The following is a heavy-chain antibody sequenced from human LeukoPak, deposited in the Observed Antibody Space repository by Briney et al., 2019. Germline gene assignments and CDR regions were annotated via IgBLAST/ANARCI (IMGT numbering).Heavy chain of an antibody. Sequence: GGSLRLSCAASGFTFSSYEMNWVRQAPGKGLEWVAGISFSGGSTDYADSVKGRFAISRDNSKNRLYLQMNSLRVEDTAVYYCAKDWAVVVPAVWVGLDYWGQGTLVTVSS. D-gene: IGHD2-2*01. J-gene: IGHJ4*02. V-gene: IGHV3-23*01. CDR2: ISFSGGST. CDR3: AKDWAVVVPAVWVGLDY. CDR1: GFTFSSYE.